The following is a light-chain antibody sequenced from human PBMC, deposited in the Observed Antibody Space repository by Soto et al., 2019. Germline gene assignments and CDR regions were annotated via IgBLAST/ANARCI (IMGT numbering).Light chain of an antibody. Sequence: EIVLTQSPATLSLSPGERATLSCRASQSVRSYLAWYQQKPGQAPRLLIYDASNRATDIPARFSGSGSGTDFTLTINNIEPEDFAVYYCQQRYDWPPITFGPGTKVDIK. CDR1: QSVRSY. J-gene: IGKJ3*01. CDR3: QQRYDWPPIT. V-gene: IGKV3-11*01. CDR2: DAS.